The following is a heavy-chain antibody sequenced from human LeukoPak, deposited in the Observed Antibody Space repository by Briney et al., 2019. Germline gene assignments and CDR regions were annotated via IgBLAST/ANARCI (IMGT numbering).Heavy chain of an antibody. V-gene: IGHV3-23*01. J-gene: IGHJ3*02. CDR1: GLTFTSYA. Sequence: PGGSLRLSCAASGLTFTSYALTWVRQAPGKGLDWVSSISVDGLTYYLDSVKGRFTISRDNSKSTLYLQMHSLRAEDTALYFCVKCTLNNCREGFDIWGQGTMVTASS. CDR3: VKCTLNNCREGFDI. D-gene: IGHD1-1*01. CDR2: ISVDGLT.